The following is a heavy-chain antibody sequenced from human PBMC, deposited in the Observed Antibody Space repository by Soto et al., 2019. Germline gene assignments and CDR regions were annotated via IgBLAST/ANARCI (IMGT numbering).Heavy chain of an antibody. D-gene: IGHD3-22*01. J-gene: IGHJ6*02. V-gene: IGHV3-9*01. CDR1: GFTFDDYA. Sequence: RLSCAASGFTFDDYAMHWVRQAPGKGLEWVSGISWNSGSIGYADSVKGRFTISRDNAKNSLYLQMNSLRAEDTALYYCAKDGGSGASYDSSGYYYYYYGMDVWGQGTTVTVSS. CDR3: AKDGGSGASYDSSGYYYYYYGMDV. CDR2: ISWNSGSI.